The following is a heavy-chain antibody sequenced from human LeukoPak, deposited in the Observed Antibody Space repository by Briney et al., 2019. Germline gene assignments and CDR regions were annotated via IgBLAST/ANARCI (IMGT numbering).Heavy chain of an antibody. D-gene: IGHD3-22*01. CDR1: GYTFTNYW. Sequence: GESLKISCKGSGYTFTNYWISWGRQMPGKGPEGMGRIDPRDSYTNYSPSCQGPVTTAAGKSISIAYLQWGSPKAPGNARYFFSRRDRQLIAPDYWGQGTLVTVSS. CDR2: IDPRDSYT. CDR3: SRRDRQLIAPDY. V-gene: IGHV5-10-1*01. J-gene: IGHJ4*02.